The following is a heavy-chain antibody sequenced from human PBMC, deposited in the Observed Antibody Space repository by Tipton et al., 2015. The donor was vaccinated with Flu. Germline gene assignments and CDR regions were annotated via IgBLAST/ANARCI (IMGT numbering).Heavy chain of an antibody. CDR3: ARGGDWFREIDY. J-gene: IGHJ4*02. CDR2: IYYSGST. CDR1: GGSISSSSYY. D-gene: IGHD3-10*01. Sequence: TLSLTCTVSGGSISSSSYYWSWIRQPPGKGLEWIGYIYYSGSTNYNPSLKSRVTISVDTSKNQFSLKLSSVTAADTAVYYCARGGDWFREIDYWGQGTLVTVSS. V-gene: IGHV4-61*01.